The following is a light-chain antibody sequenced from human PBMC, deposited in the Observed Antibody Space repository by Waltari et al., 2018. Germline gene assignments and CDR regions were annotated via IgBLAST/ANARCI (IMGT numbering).Light chain of an antibody. CDR2: YDD. CDR3: ATWDDSLSGVV. J-gene: IGLJ3*02. Sequence: QSVLTQPPSVSEAPRQRVTISCAGSSSKIGSNAVNWYQQLPGKAPKLLNYYDDLLPSGVSVRFSGSKCCPSASLAISVLQSEVEAHYYCATWDDSLSGVVFGGGTKLTVL. CDR1: SSKIGSNA. V-gene: IGLV1-36*01.